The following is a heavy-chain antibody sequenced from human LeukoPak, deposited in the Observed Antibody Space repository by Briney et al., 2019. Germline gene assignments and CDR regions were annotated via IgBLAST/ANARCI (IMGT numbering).Heavy chain of an antibody. V-gene: IGHV3-49*02. CDR2: VRTKAYGGTR. Sequence: WIRQAPGKGLEWVGFVRTKAYGGTREYAASVKGRFTISRDDSKSIAYLQMNSLKTEDTAVYYCTRGAYGFFQHWGQGTLVTVSS. CDR3: TRGAYGFFQH. J-gene: IGHJ1*01. D-gene: IGHD5-12*01.